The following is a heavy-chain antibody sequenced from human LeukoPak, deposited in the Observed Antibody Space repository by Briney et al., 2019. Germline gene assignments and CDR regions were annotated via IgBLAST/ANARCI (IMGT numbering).Heavy chain of an antibody. V-gene: IGHV3-30*02. CDR2: IRYDGSNK. D-gene: IGHD2-21*02. J-gene: IGHJ4*02. CDR1: GFTFSSYA. CDR3: AKDSRSVVVTVDPYYDY. Sequence: GGSLRLSCAASGFTFSSYAMHWVRQAPGKGLEWVASIRYDGSNKYYADSVKGRFTISRDNSKNTLYLQMNSLRAEDTAVYYCAKDSRSVVVTVDPYYDYWGQGTLVTVSS.